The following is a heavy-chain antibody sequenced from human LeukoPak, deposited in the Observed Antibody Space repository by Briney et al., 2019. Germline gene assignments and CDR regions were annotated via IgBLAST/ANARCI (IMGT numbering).Heavy chain of an antibody. CDR1: GFTFDDYA. J-gene: IGHJ4*02. Sequence: GGSLRLSCAASGFTFDDYAMHWVRQAPGKGLVWVSRINTDGSSTSYADSVKGRFTISRDNAKNTLYLQMNSLRAEDTAVYYCARASWGGSFDYWGQGTLVTVSS. CDR3: ARASWGGSFDY. CDR2: INTDGSST. V-gene: IGHV3-74*01. D-gene: IGHD3-16*01.